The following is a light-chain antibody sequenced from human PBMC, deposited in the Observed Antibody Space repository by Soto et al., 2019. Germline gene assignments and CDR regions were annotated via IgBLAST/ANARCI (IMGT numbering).Light chain of an antibody. CDR3: QQYNNWPRT. CDR1: QSVSSN. J-gene: IGKJ1*01. V-gene: IGKV3-15*01. Sequence: EIVMTQSPATLSVSPGERATLSCRTSQSVSSNLAWYQQKPGQAPRLLIYGASTRATGIPARFSGSGSGREFTLTISSLQYEDFAVYYCQQYNNWPRTFGQGTKVDIK. CDR2: GAS.